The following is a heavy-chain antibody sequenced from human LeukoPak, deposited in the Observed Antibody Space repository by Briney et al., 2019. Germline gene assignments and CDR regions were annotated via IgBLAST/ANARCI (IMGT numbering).Heavy chain of an antibody. CDR1: GFTFSSYA. D-gene: IGHD1-26*01. CDR3: ARTTTWYFDL. J-gene: IGHJ2*01. Sequence: GGSLRLSCAASGFTFSSYAMSWVRQAPGKGLEWVSAISGSGGSTYYADSVKGRFTISRDNSKNTLYLQMNSLRPEDAAVYYRARTTTWYFDLWGRGTLVTVSS. CDR2: ISGSGGST. V-gene: IGHV3-23*01.